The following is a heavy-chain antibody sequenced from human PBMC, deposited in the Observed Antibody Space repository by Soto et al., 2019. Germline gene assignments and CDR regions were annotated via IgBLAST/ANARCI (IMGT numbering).Heavy chain of an antibody. CDR3: ARSGAAAGPDWYFAL. Sequence: SETLSLTCTVSGGSISSSSYYWGWIRQPPGKGLEWIGSIYYSGSTYYNPSLKSRVTISVDTSKNQFSLKLSPVTAADTAVYYCARSGAAAGPDWYFALWGRGTLVTVSS. CDR1: GGSISSSSYY. CDR2: IYYSGST. J-gene: IGHJ2*01. D-gene: IGHD6-13*01. V-gene: IGHV4-39*01.